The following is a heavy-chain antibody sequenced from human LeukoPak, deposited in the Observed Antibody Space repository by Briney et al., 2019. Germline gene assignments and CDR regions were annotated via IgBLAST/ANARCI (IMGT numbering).Heavy chain of an antibody. CDR3: AKGAYDYIEMGYFDD. D-gene: IGHD5-12*01. V-gene: IGHV3-23*01. Sequence: PGGSLRLSCAASGFRFSNFAMSWVRQAPGKGLEWASLIIGSSGDTLYADSVKGRLTISRDISKNRLYLQMNSLRAEDTALYYCAKGAYDYIEMGYFDDWGQGTLVTVSS. CDR1: GFRFSNFA. J-gene: IGHJ4*02. CDR2: IIGSSGDT.